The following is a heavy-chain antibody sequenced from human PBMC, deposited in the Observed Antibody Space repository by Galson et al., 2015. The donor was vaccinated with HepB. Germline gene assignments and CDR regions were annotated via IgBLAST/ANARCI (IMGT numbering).Heavy chain of an antibody. CDR2: IWYDGSNK. CDR1: GFTFSSYG. Sequence: SLRLSCAASGFTFSSYGMHWVRQAPGKGLEWVAVIWYDGSNKYYADSVKDRFTISRDNSKNTLYLQMNSLRAEDTAVYYCAKEIADVGYYYGMDVWGQGTTVTVSS. CDR3: AKEIADVGYYYGMDV. J-gene: IGHJ6*02. V-gene: IGHV3-33*06.